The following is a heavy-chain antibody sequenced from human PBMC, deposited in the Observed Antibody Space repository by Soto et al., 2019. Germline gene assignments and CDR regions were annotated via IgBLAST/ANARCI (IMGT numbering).Heavy chain of an antibody. V-gene: IGHV1-2*02. D-gene: IGHD1-26*01. Sequence: QVQLVQSGAEVKKPGASVKVSCKASGYTFTGYYMHWVRQAPGQGLEWMGWINPNSGGTNYAQKFQGRVTMTRDTSISTAYMELSRLRSDDTAVYYCASDRPVGARLDAFDIWGQGTMVTVSS. CDR3: ASDRPVGARLDAFDI. J-gene: IGHJ3*02. CDR2: INPNSGGT. CDR1: GYTFTGYY.